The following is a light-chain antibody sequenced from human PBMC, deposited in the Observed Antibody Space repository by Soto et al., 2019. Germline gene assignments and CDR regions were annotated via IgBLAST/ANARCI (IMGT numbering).Light chain of an antibody. CDR2: WAS. Sequence: DIVMTQFPDSLAVSLGERATINCKSSQSILYSSNNKNYLTWYQQKAGQPPKVLIHWASTRESGVPDRFSGSGSGTDFTLTISSLQAEDVAIYYYQQYYITPLTFGGGTKVEIK. V-gene: IGKV4-1*01. J-gene: IGKJ4*01. CDR3: QQYYITPLT. CDR1: QSILYSSNNKNY.